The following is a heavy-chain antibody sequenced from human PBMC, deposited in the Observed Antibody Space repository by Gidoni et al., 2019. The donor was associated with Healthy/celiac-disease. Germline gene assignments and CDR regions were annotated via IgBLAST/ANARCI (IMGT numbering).Heavy chain of an antibody. CDR1: GSSISRGYY. Sequence: QVQLQESGPGLVKPSANLSLTCTVSGSSISRGYYWGWIRQPPVNGLEWIGSINHSGSTYYHPSLKSRVTISVDTSKNQFSLKLSSVTAADTAVYYCARAPPLLRARDCTNGVCLEAAFDIWGQGTMVTVSS. J-gene: IGHJ3*02. CDR2: INHSGST. CDR3: ARAPPLLRARDCTNGVCLEAAFDI. D-gene: IGHD2-8*01. V-gene: IGHV4-38-2*02.